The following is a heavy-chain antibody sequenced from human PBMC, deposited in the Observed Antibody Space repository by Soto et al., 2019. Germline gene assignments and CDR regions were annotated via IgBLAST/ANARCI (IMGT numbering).Heavy chain of an antibody. CDR1: GYTFTSYG. D-gene: IGHD3-22*01. CDR3: AILALPYYYDSSGPRPDY. CDR2: ISAYNGNT. J-gene: IGHJ4*02. V-gene: IGHV1-18*01. Sequence: GASVKVSCKASGYTFTSYGISWVRQAPGQGLEWMGWISAYNGNTNYAQKLQGRVTMTTDTSTSTAYMELRSLRSDDTAVYYCAILALPYYYDSSGPRPDYWGQGTLVTVSS.